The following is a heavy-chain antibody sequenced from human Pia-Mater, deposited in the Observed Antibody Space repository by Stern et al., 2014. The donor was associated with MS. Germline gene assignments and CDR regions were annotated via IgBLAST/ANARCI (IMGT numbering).Heavy chain of an antibody. D-gene: IGHD3-16*01. CDR3: AKDTSPREYFYYGMDV. Sequence: DQLVESGGGVVQPGRSLRLSCAASGFTFSSYGLHWVRQAPGQGVEWVAVISYDGSNKDYGYSVKGRFTISRDNSKNTVYLQINSLRAEDTAVYYCAKDTSPREYFYYGMDVWGQGTTVTVSS. CDR1: GFTFSSYG. CDR2: ISYDGSNK. J-gene: IGHJ6*02. V-gene: IGHV3-30*18.